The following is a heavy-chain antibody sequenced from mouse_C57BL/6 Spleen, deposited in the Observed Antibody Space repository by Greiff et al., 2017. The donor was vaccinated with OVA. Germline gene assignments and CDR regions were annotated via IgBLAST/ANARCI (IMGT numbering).Heavy chain of an antibody. Sequence: VQLQQPGAELVRPGSSVKLSCKASGYTFTSYWMHWVKQRPIQGLEWIGNIDPSDSETHYNQKFKDKATLTVDKSSSTAYMQLSSLTSEDSAVYYCARSRGLLPYYFDYWGQGTTLTVSS. V-gene: IGHV1-52*01. D-gene: IGHD1-1*01. CDR3: ARSRGLLPYYFDY. CDR2: IDPSDSET. CDR1: GYTFTSYW. J-gene: IGHJ2*01.